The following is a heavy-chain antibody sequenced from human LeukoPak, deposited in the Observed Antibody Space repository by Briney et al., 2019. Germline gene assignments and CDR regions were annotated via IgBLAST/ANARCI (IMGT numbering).Heavy chain of an antibody. CDR2: VYSGGST. Sequence: HPGGSLRLSCAASGFTVSSTDMSWVRQAPGKGLEWVSAVYSGGSTFYADSVKGRFTISRDNSKNTLYLQISSLRAEDTAVYYCALLGAAGREYFQHWGQGTLVTVSP. CDR3: ALLGAAGREYFQH. J-gene: IGHJ1*01. CDR1: GFTVSSTD. V-gene: IGHV3-53*01. D-gene: IGHD6-13*01.